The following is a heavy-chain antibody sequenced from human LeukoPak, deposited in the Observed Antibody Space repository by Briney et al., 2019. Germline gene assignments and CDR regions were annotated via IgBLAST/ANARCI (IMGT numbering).Heavy chain of an antibody. Sequence: PGGSLRLSCAASGLTFSSYSMNWVRQAPGKGLEWVSSISSSSSYIYYADSVKGRFTISRDNAKNSLYLQMNSLRAEDTAVYYCARASVDDYGDYENAFDIWGQGTMVTVSS. CDR3: ARASVDDYGDYENAFDI. CDR1: GLTFSSYS. CDR2: ISSSSSYI. V-gene: IGHV3-21*01. J-gene: IGHJ3*02. D-gene: IGHD4-17*01.